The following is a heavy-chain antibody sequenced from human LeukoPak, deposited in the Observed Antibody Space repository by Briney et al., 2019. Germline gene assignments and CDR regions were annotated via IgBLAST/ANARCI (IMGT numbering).Heavy chain of an antibody. Sequence: PGSSLRLSCAASGFAFSDYGMHWVRQAPGKGLEWVAVIWYDGSEKYYTDSVKGRFTISRDNSKNTLYLQMNSLRAEDTAVYYCARDYGIAAAGTFDYWGQGTLVTVSS. J-gene: IGHJ4*02. V-gene: IGHV3-33*01. D-gene: IGHD6-13*01. CDR1: GFAFSDYG. CDR2: IWYDGSEK. CDR3: ARDYGIAAAGTFDY.